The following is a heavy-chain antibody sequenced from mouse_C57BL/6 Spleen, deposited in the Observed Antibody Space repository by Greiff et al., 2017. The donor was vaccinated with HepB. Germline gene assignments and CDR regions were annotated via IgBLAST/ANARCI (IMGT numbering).Heavy chain of an antibody. CDR2: IDPSDSYT. CDR1: GYTFTSYW. D-gene: IGHD3-1*01. J-gene: IGHJ4*01. Sequence: QVQLKQPGAELVMPGASVKLSCKASGYTFTSYWMHWVKQRPGQGLEWIGEIDPSDSYTNYNQKFKGKSTLTVDKSSSTAYMQLSSLTSEDSAVYYCARSGKGYYAMDYWGQGTSVTVSS. V-gene: IGHV1-69*01. CDR3: ARSGKGYYAMDY.